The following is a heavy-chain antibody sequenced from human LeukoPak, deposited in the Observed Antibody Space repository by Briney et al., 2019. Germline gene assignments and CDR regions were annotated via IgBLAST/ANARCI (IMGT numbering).Heavy chain of an antibody. CDR3: ARDRHYYDSSDSKGVMGN. CDR1: GYTFTSYY. CDR2: INPSGGST. J-gene: IGHJ4*02. D-gene: IGHD3-22*01. Sequence: GASVKVSCKASGYTFTSYYMHWVRQAPGQGLEWMGIINPSGGSTSYAQKFQGRVTMTRDMSTSTVYMELSSLRSEDTAVYYCARDRHYYDSSDSKGVMGNWGQGTLVTVS. V-gene: IGHV1-46*01.